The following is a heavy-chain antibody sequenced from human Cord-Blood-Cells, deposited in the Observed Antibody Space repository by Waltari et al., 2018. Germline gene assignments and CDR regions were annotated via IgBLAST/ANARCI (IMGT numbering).Heavy chain of an antibody. CDR3: ASLYSGSYRNWFDP. J-gene: IGHJ5*02. V-gene: IGHV1-2*02. CDR1: GYSFTGTY. Sequence: QVQRVQSGAEVKKLGDAVKGSCKASGYSFTGTYMPWERQAPGQGLEWMGWINPNSGGTNYAQKFQGRVTMTRDTSISTAYMELSRLRSDDTAVYYCASLYSGSYRNWFDPWGQGTLVTVSS. CDR2: INPNSGGT. D-gene: IGHD1-26*01.